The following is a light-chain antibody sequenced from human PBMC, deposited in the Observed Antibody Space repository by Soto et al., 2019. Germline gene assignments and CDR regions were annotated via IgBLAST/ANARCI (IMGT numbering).Light chain of an antibody. Sequence: QSVLTQPTSASGSPGQSVTIPCTGTSSDVGGYDYVSWYQQHPGKAPKLMVYEVTKRPSGVPDRFSGSKSGNAASLTVSGLQAEDEADYYCSSHAGIKNVVFGGGTKLTVL. J-gene: IGLJ3*02. CDR1: SSDVGGYDY. CDR3: SSHAGIKNVV. CDR2: EVT. V-gene: IGLV2-8*01.